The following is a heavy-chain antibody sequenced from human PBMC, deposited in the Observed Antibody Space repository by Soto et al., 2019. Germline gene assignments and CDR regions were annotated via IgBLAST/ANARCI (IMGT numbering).Heavy chain of an antibody. Sequence: EVQLVESGGGLVQTGGSLRLSCAASGFTFSSYDMHWVRQATGKGLEWVSAIGTAGDTYYPGSVKGRFTISRENAKNSLYLQMIRLRAEDTAVYYCARGGYDSSGYYFSSAFDIWGQGTMVTVSS. CDR3: ARGGYDSSGYYFSSAFDI. J-gene: IGHJ3*02. D-gene: IGHD3-22*01. CDR2: IGTAGDT. CDR1: GFTFSSYD. V-gene: IGHV3-13*01.